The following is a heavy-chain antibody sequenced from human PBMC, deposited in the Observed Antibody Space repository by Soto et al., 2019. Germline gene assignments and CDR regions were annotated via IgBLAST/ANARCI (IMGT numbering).Heavy chain of an antibody. CDR1: GYTFSSYG. CDR2: IIPIFGTA. Sequence: VASVKVSCKASGYTFSSYGISWVRQAPGQGLEWMGGIIPIFGTANYAQKFQGRVTITADESTSTAYMELSSLRSEDTAVYYCATEIYCSGGSCYSGYYYGMDVWGQGTTVTVSS. J-gene: IGHJ6*02. CDR3: ATEIYCSGGSCYSGYYYGMDV. V-gene: IGHV1-69*13. D-gene: IGHD2-15*01.